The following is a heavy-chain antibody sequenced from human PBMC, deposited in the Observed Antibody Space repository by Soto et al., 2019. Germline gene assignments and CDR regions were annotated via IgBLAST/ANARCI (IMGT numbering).Heavy chain of an antibody. V-gene: IGHV1-18*01. Sequence: ASVKVSCKASGYTFTSYGISWVRQAPGQGLEWMGWISAYNGNTNYAQKLQGRVTMTTDTSTSTAYMELRSLRSDDTAVYYCARGSYLLLGIAAAQDAFDIWGQGTMVTVSS. J-gene: IGHJ3*02. CDR2: ISAYNGNT. CDR1: GYTFTSYG. CDR3: ARGSYLLLGIAAAQDAFDI. D-gene: IGHD6-13*01.